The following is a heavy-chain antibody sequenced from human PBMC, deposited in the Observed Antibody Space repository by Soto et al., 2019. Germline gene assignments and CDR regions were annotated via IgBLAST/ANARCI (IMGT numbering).Heavy chain of an antibody. D-gene: IGHD3-10*01. CDR2: ISAYNGNT. V-gene: IGHV1-18*01. Sequence: QVQLVQSGAEVRRPGASVKVSCKASGYTFRNDGINWVRQAPGQGLEWMGWISAYNGNTEYAQNFQGRVTMTTDTSTSTAYMELRSLRTDETAVYSCARGGPTAADYCYGMDVWGLGTTVTVSS. J-gene: IGHJ6*02. CDR3: ARGGPTAADYCYGMDV. CDR1: GYTFRNDG.